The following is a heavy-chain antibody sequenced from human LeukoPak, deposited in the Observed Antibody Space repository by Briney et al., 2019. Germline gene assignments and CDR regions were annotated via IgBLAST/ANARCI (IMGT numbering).Heavy chain of an antibody. Sequence: GGSLRLSCAASGFIFSNNYMSWVRQAPGRGLEWLATIWPDGSEKRYVDSLRGRVTISRDNVERSLYLQMNSLRAEDTAVYYCAKLKGQVTTWDSWGLGIRVTVPS. CDR2: IWPDGSEK. V-gene: IGHV3-7*03. CDR1: GFIFSNNY. CDR3: AKLKGQVTTWDS. J-gene: IGHJ5*01. D-gene: IGHD2-21*02.